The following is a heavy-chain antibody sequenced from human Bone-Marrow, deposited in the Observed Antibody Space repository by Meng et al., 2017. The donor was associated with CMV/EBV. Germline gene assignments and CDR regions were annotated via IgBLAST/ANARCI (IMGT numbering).Heavy chain of an antibody. Sequence: GESLKISCAVSGFTFSSYEMNWVRQAPGKGLEWVGFIRSKAYGGTTEYAASVKGRFTISRDDSKSIAYLQMNSLKTEDTAVYYCTRDHGYFQHWGQGTLVTVSS. CDR2: IRSKAYGGTT. CDR3: TRDHGYFQH. D-gene: IGHD5-24*01. V-gene: IGHV3-49*04. J-gene: IGHJ1*01. CDR1: GFTFSSYE.